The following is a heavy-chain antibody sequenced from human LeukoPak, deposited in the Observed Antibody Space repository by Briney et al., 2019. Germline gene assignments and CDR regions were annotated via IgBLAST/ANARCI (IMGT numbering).Heavy chain of an antibody. J-gene: IGHJ4*02. V-gene: IGHV3-53*01. CDR2: LYSDGNT. CDR1: GFTSITND. D-gene: IGHD1-14*01. Sequence: GGSLRLSCAASGFTSITNDMTWVRQAPGKGLEWVSVLYSDGNTKYSDSVQGRFTISRDNSKNTLYLEMNSLSPDDTAVYYCARGVEPLAANTLAYWGQGTLVTVSS. CDR3: ARGVEPLAANTLAY.